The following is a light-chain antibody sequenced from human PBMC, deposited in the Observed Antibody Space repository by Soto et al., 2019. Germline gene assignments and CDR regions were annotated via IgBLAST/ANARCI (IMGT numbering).Light chain of an antibody. Sequence: QSVLTQPPSVSGTPGQRVTISCSGSISNIGNNYVHWFQQLPGTAPKVLSNRNNQRPSGVPDRFSGSKSGTSASLAISGLRSEDEAEYYCAAWDDTVRRYVFGTGTKLTVL. V-gene: IGLV1-47*01. CDR2: RNN. CDR1: ISNIGNNY. CDR3: AAWDDTVRRYV. J-gene: IGLJ1*01.